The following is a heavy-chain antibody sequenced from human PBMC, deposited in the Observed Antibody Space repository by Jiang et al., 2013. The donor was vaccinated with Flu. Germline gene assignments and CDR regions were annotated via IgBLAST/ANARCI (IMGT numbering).Heavy chain of an antibody. Sequence: TVSGYSISSAYYWGWIRQPPGKGLEWIGTIYYSGNTYYNPSLNSRVTISVDTSKNQFSLKLSSVTAADTAVYYCARPSLTTVTTGRGAFDIWGQGTMVTVSS. CDR1: GYSISSAYY. CDR3: ARPSLTTVTTGRGAFDI. CDR2: IYYSGNT. J-gene: IGHJ3*02. V-gene: IGHV4-38-2*02. D-gene: IGHD4-17*01.